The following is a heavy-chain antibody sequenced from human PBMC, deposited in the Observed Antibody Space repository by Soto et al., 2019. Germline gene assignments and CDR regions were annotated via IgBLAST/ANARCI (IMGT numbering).Heavy chain of an antibody. V-gene: IGHV4-59*01. D-gene: IGHD5-18*01. CDR2: IYYSGTT. Sequence: LSLTCTVSGGSIGTYYWSWIRQPPGKGLEWIGFIYYSGTTNYNPSIESRVTISVDTSKNQFSLILRSVAPADTAVYYCARARSPDTAYYYGMHVWGQGPTVTVSS. CDR3: ARARSPDTAYYYGMHV. J-gene: IGHJ6*02. CDR1: GGSIGTYY.